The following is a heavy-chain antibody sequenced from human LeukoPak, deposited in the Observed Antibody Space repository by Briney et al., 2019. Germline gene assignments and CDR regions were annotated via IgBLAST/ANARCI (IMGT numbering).Heavy chain of an antibody. CDR1: GYTFTGYH. Sequence: ASVKVSCKTSGYTFTGYHMHWVRQAPGQGLEWMGWINPNNGGTNYAQKLQGRVTMTRDTSIGTASLQWSSLKASDTAIYYCARRDWLHQRFNVFDVWGPGTMVIVSS. CDR2: INPNNGGT. J-gene: IGHJ3*01. V-gene: IGHV1-2*02. CDR3: ARRDWLHQRFNVFDV. D-gene: IGHD5-24*01.